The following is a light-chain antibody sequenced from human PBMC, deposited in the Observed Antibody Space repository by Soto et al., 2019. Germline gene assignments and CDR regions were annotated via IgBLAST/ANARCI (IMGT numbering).Light chain of an antibody. CDR3: QQRSDRVT. CDR1: HSVRSS. CDR2: GAS. Sequence: EIVMTQSPATLSVSPGERATLSCRASHSVRSSLAWYQQKPGQAPRLLIHGASTRATGIPARFSGSGSGTDFTLTISSLEPEDFAVYYCQQRSDRVTFGGGTKVDIK. J-gene: IGKJ4*01. V-gene: IGKV3-11*01.